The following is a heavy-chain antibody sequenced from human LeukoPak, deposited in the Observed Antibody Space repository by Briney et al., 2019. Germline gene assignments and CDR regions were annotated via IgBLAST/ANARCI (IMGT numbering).Heavy chain of an antibody. CDR1: RFTFSSYW. V-gene: IGHV3-7*01. J-gene: IGHJ4*02. CDR3: ARDARVVLDY. Sequence: GGSLRLSCAASRFTFSSYWMSWVRQAPGKGLEWVANIQQDGSEKYYVDSVKGRFTISRDNAKNSLYLQMNRLRAEDTAVYCCARDARVVLDYWGQGTLVTVSS. D-gene: IGHD2-2*01. CDR2: IQQDGSEK.